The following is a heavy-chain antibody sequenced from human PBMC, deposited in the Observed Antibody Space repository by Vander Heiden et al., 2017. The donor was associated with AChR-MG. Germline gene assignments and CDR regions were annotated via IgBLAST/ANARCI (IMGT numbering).Heavy chain of an antibody. CDR2: MNPNSGNT. Sequence: KVSCKASGYTFTSYDINWVRQATGQGLEWMGWMNPNSGNTGYAQKFQGRVTMTRNTSISTAYMELSSLRSEDTAVYYCARGHSFARYFDWLLPSAEEPHAFDIWGQGTMVTVSS. CDR1: GYTFTSYD. D-gene: IGHD3-9*01. CDR3: ARGHSFARYFDWLLPSAEEPHAFDI. V-gene: IGHV1-8*01. J-gene: IGHJ3*02.